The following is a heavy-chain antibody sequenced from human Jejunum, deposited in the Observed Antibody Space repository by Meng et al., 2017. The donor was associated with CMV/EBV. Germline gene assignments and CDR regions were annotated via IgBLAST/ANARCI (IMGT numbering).Heavy chain of an antibody. CDR1: YY. CDR2: INPNTGGT. CDR3: ARASNVHGGTSCGSGTAPHFDH. J-gene: IGHJ4*02. Sequence: YYAHGLRQGPGRVLEWMGRINPNTGGTNRAQRFHDRVTLTGDTSTNTVYMDLSSLNSDDPAIYYCARASNVHGGTSCGSGTAPHFDHWGQGTLVTVSS. V-gene: IGHV1-2*02. D-gene: IGHD3-10*01.